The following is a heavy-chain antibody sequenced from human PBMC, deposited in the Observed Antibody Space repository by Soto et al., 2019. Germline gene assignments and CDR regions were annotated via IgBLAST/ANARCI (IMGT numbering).Heavy chain of an antibody. CDR1: GFTFTRYG. CDR2: IWYDGSNK. Sequence: QVQLVESGGGVVQPGTSLRLSCAASGFTFTRYGMHWVRQTPGKGLEWVAVIWYDGSNKYYAESVKGRFTISRDNSKNTLYLQMNSLRAEDTAVYYCGRDSGMATTHFDYWGQGTLDSVSS. V-gene: IGHV3-33*01. CDR3: GRDSGMATTHFDY. J-gene: IGHJ4*02. D-gene: IGHD5-12*01.